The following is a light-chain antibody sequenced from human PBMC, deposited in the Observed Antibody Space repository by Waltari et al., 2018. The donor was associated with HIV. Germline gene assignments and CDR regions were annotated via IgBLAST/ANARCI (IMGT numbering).Light chain of an antibody. CDR3: AAWDDSLRGPV. CDR1: SSNIGSNH. V-gene: IGLV1-47*01. J-gene: IGLJ2*01. CDR2: VNI. Sequence: QSVLTQPPSASGTPGQRVTISCSGSSSNIGSNHVYWYQHLPGTAPKLLIYVNIQRPSGVPDRFSGSKSGTSASLAISGLRSEDEGDYYCAAWDDSLRGPVFGGGSRLTVL.